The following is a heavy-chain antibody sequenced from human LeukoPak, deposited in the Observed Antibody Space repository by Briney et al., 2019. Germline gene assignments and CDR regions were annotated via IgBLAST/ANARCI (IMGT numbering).Heavy chain of an antibody. CDR2: ISYDGSNK. J-gene: IGHJ4*02. Sequence: GRSLRLSCAASGFTFSSYAMHWVRQAPGKGLEWVAVISYDGSNKYYADSVKGRFTISRDNSKNTLYLQTNSLRAEDTAVYYCARDGRVQLWSYYFDYWGQGTLVTVSS. CDR3: ARDGRVQLWSYYFDY. D-gene: IGHD5-18*01. V-gene: IGHV3-30*04. CDR1: GFTFSSYA.